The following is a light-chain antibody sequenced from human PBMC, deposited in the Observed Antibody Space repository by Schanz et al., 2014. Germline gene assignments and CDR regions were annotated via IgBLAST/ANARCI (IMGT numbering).Light chain of an antibody. V-gene: IGKV3D-20*02. CDR2: GAS. CDR1: QSSSSSY. CDR3: QQRGIWPYT. J-gene: IGKJ2*01. Sequence: EIVLTQSPGTLSVSPGERATLSCRASQSSSSSYVAWYQQKPGQAPRLLIYGASSRATGIPDRFSGSGSGTDFTLTISRLEPEDFAVYYCQQRGIWPYTFGPGTKLEIK.